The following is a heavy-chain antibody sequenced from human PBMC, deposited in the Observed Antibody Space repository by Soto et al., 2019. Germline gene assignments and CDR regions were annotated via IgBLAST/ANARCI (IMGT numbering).Heavy chain of an antibody. Sequence: SETLSLTCTVSGGSISSYYWSWIRQPPGKGLEWIGYIYYSGSTNYNPSPKSRVTISVDTSKNQFSLKLSSVTAADTAVYYCARRFRYCSSTSCYEGDYYYYMDVWGKGTTVTVSS. J-gene: IGHJ6*03. CDR1: GGSISSYY. V-gene: IGHV4-59*08. CDR2: IYYSGST. D-gene: IGHD2-2*01. CDR3: ARRFRYCSSTSCYEGDYYYYMDV.